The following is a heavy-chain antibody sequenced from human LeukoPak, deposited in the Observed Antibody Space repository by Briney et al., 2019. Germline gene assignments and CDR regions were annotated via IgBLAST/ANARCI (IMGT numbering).Heavy chain of an antibody. J-gene: IGHJ2*01. CDR1: GYTFTSYA. V-gene: IGHV1-3*01. CDR3: AAASGYSSGWSNWYFDL. CDR2: INAGNGNT. D-gene: IGHD6-19*01. Sequence: GASVKVSCKASGYTFTSYAMHWVRQAPGQRLEWMGWINAGNGNTKYSQKFQGRVTITRDTSASTAYMELSSLRSEDTAVYYCAAASGYSSGWSNWYFDLWGRGTLVTVSS.